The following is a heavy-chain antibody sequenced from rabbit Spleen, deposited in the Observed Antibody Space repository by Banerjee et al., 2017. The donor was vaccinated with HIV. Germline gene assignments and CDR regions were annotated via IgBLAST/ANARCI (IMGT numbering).Heavy chain of an antibody. CDR3: ARSPYGDDNGYHPYGMDL. V-gene: IGHV1S40*01. J-gene: IGHJ6*01. CDR1: GSDFSSDYY. Sequence: QSLEESGGDLVKPGGTLTLSCEASGSDFSSDYYICWVRQAPGKGLEWSACIYGANSVSPDYANWARGRFTVSKASSTTVTLQMASLTAADTATYFCARSPYGDDNGYHPYGMDLWGPGTLVTVS. CDR2: IYGANSVSP. D-gene: IGHD2-1*01.